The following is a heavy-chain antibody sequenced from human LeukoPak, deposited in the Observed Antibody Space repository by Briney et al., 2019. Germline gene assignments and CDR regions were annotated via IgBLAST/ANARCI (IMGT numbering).Heavy chain of an antibody. V-gene: IGHV3-21*01. J-gene: IGHJ4*02. Sequence: PGGSLRLSCAASGFTFSSYSMNWVRQAPGKGLEWVSSISSSSSYIYYADSVKGRFTISRDNAKNSLYLQMNSLRAEDTAVYYCARDRVFKLWFEEASPYYFDYWGQGTLVTVSS. CDR2: ISSSSSYI. D-gene: IGHD3-10*01. CDR1: GFTFSSYS. CDR3: ARDRVFKLWFEEASPYYFDY.